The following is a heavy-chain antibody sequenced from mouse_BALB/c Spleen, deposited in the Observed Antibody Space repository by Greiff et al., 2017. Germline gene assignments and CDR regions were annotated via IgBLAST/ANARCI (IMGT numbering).Heavy chain of an antibody. J-gene: IGHJ4*01. CDR3: ARQGYGNFLYYYAMDY. CDR1: GFTFSSYG. D-gene: IGHD2-1*01. Sequence: EVKVVESGGDLVKPGGSLKLSCAASGFTFSSYGMSWVRQTPDKRLEWVATISSGGSYTYYPDSVKGRFTISRDNAKNTLYLQMSSLKSEDTAMYYCARQGYGNFLYYYAMDYWGQGTSVTVSS. V-gene: IGHV5-6*01. CDR2: ISSGGSYT.